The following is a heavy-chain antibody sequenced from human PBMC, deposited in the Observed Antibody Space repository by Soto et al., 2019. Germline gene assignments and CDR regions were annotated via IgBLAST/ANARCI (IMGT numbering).Heavy chain of an antibody. CDR2: IRGSQDST. CDR1: GFDFGYYA. D-gene: IGHD3-3*01. V-gene: IGHV3-23*01. Sequence: EVQLLESGGNLVQPGGSLRLSCAASGFDFGYYAMNWVRQAPGKGLEWVALIRGSQDSTYYADSVRGRFTISRDDSENTLYLQMNSLRADDTAVYSCAKDWTHLDFWGQGTLVTVSS. CDR3: AKDWTHLDF. J-gene: IGHJ4*02.